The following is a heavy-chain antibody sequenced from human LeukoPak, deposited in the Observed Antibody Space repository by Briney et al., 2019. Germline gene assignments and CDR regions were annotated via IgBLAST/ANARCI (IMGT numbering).Heavy chain of an antibody. Sequence: ASVKVSCKATGYTFSGYYIHWVRQAPGQGLEWMGRISSNSGVTNYTQRFQGRVTMTRDASTSTAFMELSSLRSDDTAVYYCARDSSEILPLGYWGQGTLVTVSS. V-gene: IGHV1-2*06. CDR1: GYTFSGYY. J-gene: IGHJ4*02. CDR2: ISSNSGVT. CDR3: ARDSSEILPLGY.